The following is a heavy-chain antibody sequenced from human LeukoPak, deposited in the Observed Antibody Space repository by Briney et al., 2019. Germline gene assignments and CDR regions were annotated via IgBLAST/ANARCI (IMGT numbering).Heavy chain of an antibody. V-gene: IGHV3-48*02. J-gene: IGHJ3*02. CDR2: ISSSSSTI. Sequence: GGSLRLSCVASVYTFSSYSMNWVRQAPGKGREWVSYISSSSSTIYCAVSVKGRFTISRDNAKNSLYLQMNSLRDEDTAVYYCARVGYAFDIWGQGTMVTVSS. CDR1: VYTFSSYS. CDR3: ARVGYAFDI.